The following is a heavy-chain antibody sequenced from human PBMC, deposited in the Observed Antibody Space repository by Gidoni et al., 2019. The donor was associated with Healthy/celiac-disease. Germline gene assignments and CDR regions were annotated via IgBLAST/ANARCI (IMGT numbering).Heavy chain of an antibody. CDR2: IYSGGST. V-gene: IGHV3-66*02. D-gene: IGHD6-13*01. Sequence: EVQLVESGGGLVQPGGSLRLSCAASGFTVSSNYMSWVRQAPGKGLEWVSVIYSGGSTYYADSVKGRFTISRDNSKNTLYLQMNSLRAEDTAVYYCARARIAAAEDAFDIWGQGTMVTVSS. J-gene: IGHJ3*02. CDR1: GFTVSSNY. CDR3: ARARIAAAEDAFDI.